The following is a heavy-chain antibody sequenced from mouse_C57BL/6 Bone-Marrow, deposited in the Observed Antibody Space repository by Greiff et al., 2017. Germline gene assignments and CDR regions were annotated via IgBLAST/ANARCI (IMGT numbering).Heavy chain of an antibody. Sequence: VQLQQSGAELVKPGASVKLSCKASGYTFTSYWMHWVKQRPGRGLEWIGRIDPNSGGTKYNEKFKSKATLTVDKPSSTAYMQISSLTSEDSAVYYCASKNWDWFAYWGQGTLVTVSA. D-gene: IGHD4-1*01. J-gene: IGHJ3*01. CDR2: IDPNSGGT. CDR1: GYTFTSYW. V-gene: IGHV1-72*01. CDR3: ASKNWDWFAY.